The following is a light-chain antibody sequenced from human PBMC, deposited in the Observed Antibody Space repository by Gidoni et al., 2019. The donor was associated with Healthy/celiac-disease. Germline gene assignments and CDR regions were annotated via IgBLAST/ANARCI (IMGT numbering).Light chain of an antibody. CDR3: QQYSNWPPFT. J-gene: IGKJ4*01. V-gene: IGKV3-15*01. CDR1: ETIDCN. Sequence: TQPPVTLSVSSGERAALSCRASETIDCNLAWYQQKPGQAPRLLIYGASIRATGIPDRFRGSGSGTEFTLTISSLQSEDFAFYYCQQYSNWPPFTFGGGTKVEMK. CDR2: GAS.